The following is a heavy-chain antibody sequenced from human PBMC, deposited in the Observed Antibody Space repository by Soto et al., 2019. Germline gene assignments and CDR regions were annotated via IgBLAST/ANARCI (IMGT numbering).Heavy chain of an antibody. Sequence: QVQLQESGPGLVKPSGTLSLTCAVSGGSIITSNWWTWVRQPPGKGLEWIGESIHSGTANYNPSLKRRVTTSVDHSKNQFSLNLFSVTAADTAIYYCARLGPGATTVTTGAAFDVWGQGTMVTVSS. CDR2: SIHSGTA. D-gene: IGHD4-17*01. V-gene: IGHV4-4*02. CDR1: GGSIITSNW. J-gene: IGHJ3*01. CDR3: ARLGPGATTVTTGAAFDV.